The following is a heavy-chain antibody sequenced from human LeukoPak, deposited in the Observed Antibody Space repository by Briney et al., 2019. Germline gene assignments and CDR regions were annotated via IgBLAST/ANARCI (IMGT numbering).Heavy chain of an antibody. CDR2: IKQDGSEK. V-gene: IGHV3-7*03. Sequence: PGGSLRLSCAASGFTFSSYWMSWVRQAPGKGLEWVANIKQDGSEKYYVDSAKGRFTISRDNAKNSLYLQMNSLRAEDTAVYYCASFSGYEYYYYGMDVWGKGTRSPSPQ. CDR1: GFTFSSYW. CDR3: ASFSGYEYYYYGMDV. J-gene: IGHJ6*04. D-gene: IGHD5-12*01.